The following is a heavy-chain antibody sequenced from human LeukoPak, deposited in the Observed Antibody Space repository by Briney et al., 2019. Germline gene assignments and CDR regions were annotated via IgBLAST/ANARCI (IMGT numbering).Heavy chain of an antibody. CDR2: IHYSGTT. CDR3: ARDLDGYNLLFHY. CDR1: GVSISSYY. V-gene: IGHV4-59*01. J-gene: IGHJ4*02. D-gene: IGHD5-24*01. Sequence: SETLSLTCTVSGVSISSYYWSWIRQPPGKGLEWIGYIHYSGTTKYNPSLKSRVTISVDTSKNQFSLKLTSVTAADTAVYYCARDLDGYNLLFHYWGQGTLVTVSS.